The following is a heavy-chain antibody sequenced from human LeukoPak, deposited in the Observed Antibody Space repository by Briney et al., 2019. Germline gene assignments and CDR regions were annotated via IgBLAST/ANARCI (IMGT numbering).Heavy chain of an antibody. D-gene: IGHD3-22*01. Sequence: GGSLRLSCAGSGFTFNRFAMHWVRQAPGKGLEWLAVISYDETNKEYGDLVKGRFTISRDNAKNTLYLQMNSLRAEDTAVYYCARDLSYYDSSGIQHWGQGTLVTVSS. J-gene: IGHJ1*01. CDR1: GFTFNRFA. V-gene: IGHV3-30*04. CDR2: ISYDETNK. CDR3: ARDLSYYDSSGIQH.